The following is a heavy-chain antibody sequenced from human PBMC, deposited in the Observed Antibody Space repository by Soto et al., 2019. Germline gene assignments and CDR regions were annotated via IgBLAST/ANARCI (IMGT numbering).Heavy chain of an antibody. J-gene: IGHJ3*01. Sequence: GGSLRLSCASSGFTFSIYAMHWVRQAPGKGLEWVAVISYDGRNKYYADSVKGRFTISRDNSKNTLYLQMNSLRAEDTAVYYSARAPNVLRYFDWLLNHWGQGTMVTVSS. CDR1: GFTFSIYA. CDR2: ISYDGRNK. CDR3: ARAPNVLRYFDWLLNH. V-gene: IGHV3-30*04. D-gene: IGHD3-9*01.